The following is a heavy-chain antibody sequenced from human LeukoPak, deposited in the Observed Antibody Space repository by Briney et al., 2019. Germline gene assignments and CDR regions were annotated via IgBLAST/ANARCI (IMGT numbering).Heavy chain of an antibody. CDR3: ARDEGEDYYGSGFTSRLFDI. CDR2: ISSSSSYI. D-gene: IGHD3-10*01. V-gene: IGHV3-21*01. Sequence: PGGSLRLSCAASGFTFSSYSMNWVRQAPGKGLEWVSSISSSSSYIYYADSVKGRFTISRDNAKNSLYLQMNSLRAEDTAVYYCARDEGEDYYGSGFTSRLFDIWGQGTMVTVSS. CDR1: GFTFSSYS. J-gene: IGHJ3*02.